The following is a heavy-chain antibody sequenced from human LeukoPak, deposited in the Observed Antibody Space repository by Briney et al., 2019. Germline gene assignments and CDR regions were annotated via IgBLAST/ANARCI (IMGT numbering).Heavy chain of an antibody. D-gene: IGHD3-22*01. V-gene: IGHV3-23*01. CDR2: ISGSGDNT. J-gene: IGHJ4*02. Sequence: GGSLRLSCAASRFTFSTYAMGWVRQAPGKGLEWVSGISGSGDNTYYADSVKGRFTISRDNSKSTLYLQMNSLRAEDTAVYYGALYDNSGYRAFDYWGQGTLVTVSS. CDR1: RFTFSTYA. CDR3: ALYDNSGYRAFDY.